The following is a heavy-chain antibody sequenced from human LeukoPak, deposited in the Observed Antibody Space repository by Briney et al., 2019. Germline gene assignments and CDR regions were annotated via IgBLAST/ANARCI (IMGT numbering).Heavy chain of an antibody. D-gene: IGHD5-12*01. Sequence: RGSLRLSCAASGFISSSYAMNWVRQAPGKGLEWVAVIWYDGVNKYYADSVKGRFTISRDMPKNTLYLQMNSLRAEDTAVYYCAREGIVATLDYWGQGTLVT. V-gene: IGHV3-33*08. J-gene: IGHJ4*02. CDR1: GFISSSYA. CDR2: IWYDGVNK. CDR3: AREGIVATLDY.